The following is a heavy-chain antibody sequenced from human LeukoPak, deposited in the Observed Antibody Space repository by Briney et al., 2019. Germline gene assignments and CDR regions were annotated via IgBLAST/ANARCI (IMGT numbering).Heavy chain of an antibody. CDR1: GFSFASYA. J-gene: IGHJ4*02. Sequence: GGSLRLSCAGSGFSFASYAVHWDRQAPGQTLDCEAFISSDETTEHYRVCVKGRFPLPRDNSKNPVSLQMNSLGPEDTAVYYCARGRDSGSFIIDYWGQGTLVTVSP. D-gene: IGHD3-10*01. CDR2: ISSDETTE. V-gene: IGHV3-30-3*01. CDR3: ARGRDSGSFIIDY.